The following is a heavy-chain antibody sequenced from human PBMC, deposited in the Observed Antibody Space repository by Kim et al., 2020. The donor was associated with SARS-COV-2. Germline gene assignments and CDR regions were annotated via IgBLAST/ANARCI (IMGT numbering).Heavy chain of an antibody. CDR2: IYYSGST. CDR3: ARQGSRLGYCSGGSCPTLYYFDY. J-gene: IGHJ4*02. D-gene: IGHD2-15*01. CDR1: GGSISSGGYY. V-gene: IGHV4-31*03. Sequence: SETLSLTCTVSGGSISSGGYYWSWIRQHQGKGLEWIGYIYYSGSTYYNPSLKSRVTISVDTSKNQFSLKLSSVTAADTAVYYCARQGSRLGYCSGGSCPTLYYFDYWGQGTLVTVSS.